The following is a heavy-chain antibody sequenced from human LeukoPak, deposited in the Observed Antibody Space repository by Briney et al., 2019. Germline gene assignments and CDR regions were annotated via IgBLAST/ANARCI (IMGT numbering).Heavy chain of an antibody. CDR2: INHSGST. Sequence: PSETLSLTCTVSGGSIFSYYWSWIRQPPGKGLEWIGEINHSGSTNYNPSLKSRVTISVDTSKNQFSLKLSSVTAADTAVYYCALGYCSSTSCVRAFDIWGQGTMVTVSS. CDR1: GGSIFSYY. D-gene: IGHD2-2*01. V-gene: IGHV4-34*01. J-gene: IGHJ3*02. CDR3: ALGYCSSTSCVRAFDI.